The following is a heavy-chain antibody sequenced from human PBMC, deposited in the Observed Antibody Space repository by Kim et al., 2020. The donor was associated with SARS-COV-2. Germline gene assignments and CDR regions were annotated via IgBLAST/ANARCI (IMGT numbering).Heavy chain of an antibody. V-gene: IGHV3-23*01. CDR3: AKVRRWLQLPGVGWFDP. J-gene: IGHJ5*02. D-gene: IGHD5-12*01. Sequence: VKGRFTISRENTKNTLYLQRNSLRAEDTAVYYCAKVRRWLQLPGVGWFDPWGQGTLVTVSS.